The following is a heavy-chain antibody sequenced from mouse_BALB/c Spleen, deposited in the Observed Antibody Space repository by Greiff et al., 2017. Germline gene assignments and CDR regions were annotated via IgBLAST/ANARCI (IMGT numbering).Heavy chain of an antibody. J-gene: IGHJ4*01. D-gene: IGHD2-10*02. V-gene: IGHV5-17*02. CDR2: ISSGSSTI. Sequence: EVHLVESGGGLVQPGGSRKLSCAASGFTFSSFGMHWVRQAPEKGLEWVAYISSGSSTIYYADTVKGRFTISRDHPKNSLFLQMTSLRSEDTAMYYCARSGEYGNYGGSPDDWGQGTSVTVSS. CDR1: GFTFSSFG. CDR3: ARSGEYGNYGGSPDD.